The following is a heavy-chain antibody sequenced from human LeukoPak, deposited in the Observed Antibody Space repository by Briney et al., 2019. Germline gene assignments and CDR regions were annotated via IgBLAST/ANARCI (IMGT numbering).Heavy chain of an antibody. CDR3: ARGYGDNSDAFDI. CDR1: GCSIIVAAYS. Sequence: SQTLSLTCAVSGCSIIVAAYSWRWLRQPPGKGREWLGYIYHTGRTSYNPSLKSRVTIPVDKSKNQFSLKLNSLTAADTAVYYCARGYGDNSDAFDIWGQGTMVTVSS. D-gene: IGHD4-23*01. J-gene: IGHJ3*02. CDR2: IYHTGRT. V-gene: IGHV4-30-2*01.